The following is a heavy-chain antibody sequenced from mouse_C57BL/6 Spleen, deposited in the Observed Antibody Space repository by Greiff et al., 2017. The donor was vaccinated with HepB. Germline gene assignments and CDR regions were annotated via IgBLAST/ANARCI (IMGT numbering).Heavy chain of an antibody. V-gene: IGHV5-4*01. CDR2: ISDGGSYT. D-gene: IGHD4-1*01. Sequence: EVQGVESGGGLVKPGGSLKLSCAASGFTFSSYAMSWVRQTPEKRLEWVATISDGGSYTYYPDNVKGRFTISRDNAKNNLYLQMSHLKSEDTAMYYCARRELGVFAYWGQGTLVTVSA. CDR1: GFTFSSYA. J-gene: IGHJ3*01. CDR3: ARRELGVFAY.